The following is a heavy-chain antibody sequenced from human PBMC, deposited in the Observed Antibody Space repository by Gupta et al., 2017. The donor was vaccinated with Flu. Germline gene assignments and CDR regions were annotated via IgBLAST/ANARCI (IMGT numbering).Heavy chain of an antibody. CDR1: GFTFSEYW. Sequence: EVQLVESGGDSVQPGGSLRLSCAASGFTFSEYWMHWVRQVPGKGLVWVSHITSDGSTKTYADSVKGRFHISRDNAKKTMYLQMNSLEVEDTAVYYCASAYSFTSYGVDVWGQGTTVTVSS. CDR2: ITSDGSTK. V-gene: IGHV3-74*03. J-gene: IGHJ6*02. D-gene: IGHD4-4*01. CDR3: ASAYSFTSYGVDV.